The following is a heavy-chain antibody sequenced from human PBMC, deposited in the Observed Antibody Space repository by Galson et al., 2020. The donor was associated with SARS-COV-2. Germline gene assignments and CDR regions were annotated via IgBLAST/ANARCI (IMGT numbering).Heavy chain of an antibody. D-gene: IGHD5-12*01. Sequence: SETLSLTCTVSAGSISSYYWSWIRQPPGKGLEWIGYIYYSGSTNYNPSLKSRVTISVDTSKNQFSLKLSSVTAADTAVYYCARGDVDIGLRYYFDYWGQGTLVTVSS. CDR2: IYYSGST. V-gene: IGHV4-59*01. CDR1: AGSISSYY. CDR3: ARGDVDIGLRYYFDY. J-gene: IGHJ4*02.